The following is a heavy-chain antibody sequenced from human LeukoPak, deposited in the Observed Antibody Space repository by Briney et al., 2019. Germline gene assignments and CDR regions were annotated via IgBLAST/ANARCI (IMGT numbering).Heavy chain of an antibody. V-gene: IGHV3-30-3*01. J-gene: IGHJ4*02. CDR2: ISYDGSNK. Sequence: PGRSLRLSCAASGFTFSSYAMHWVRQAPGKGLEWVAVISYDGSNKYYADSVKGRFTISRDNAKNTLYLQINSLRAEDTAVYYCARGYVVGATSQDYWGQGTLVTVSS. D-gene: IGHD1-26*01. CDR1: GFTFSSYA. CDR3: ARGYVVGATSQDY.